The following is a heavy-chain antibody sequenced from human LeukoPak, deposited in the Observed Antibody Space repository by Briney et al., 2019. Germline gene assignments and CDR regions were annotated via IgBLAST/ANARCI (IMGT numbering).Heavy chain of an antibody. Sequence: ASVKVSCKASGYTFTSYDINWVRQATGQGLEWMGWMNPNSGNTGYAQKFQGRVTMTRNTSISTAYMELSSLRSEDTAMYYCARGRSRNSFMITFGGVTWYFDLWGRGTLVTVSS. CDR2: MNPNSGNT. J-gene: IGHJ2*01. CDR1: GYTFTSYD. V-gene: IGHV1-8*01. D-gene: IGHD3-16*01. CDR3: ARGRSRNSFMITFGGVTWYFDL.